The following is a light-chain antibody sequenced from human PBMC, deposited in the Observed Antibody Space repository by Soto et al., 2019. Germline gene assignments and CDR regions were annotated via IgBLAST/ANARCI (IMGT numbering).Light chain of an antibody. J-gene: IGKJ4*01. V-gene: IGKV1-5*01. CDR1: QSISSL. CDR2: DAS. Sequence: DIQMTQSPSSLSASVGDRVTITCRASQSISSLLAWYQQKPGPAPKLLIYDASSVESGVPSRFSGSGSGTEFTLTISGLQPDDFASYYCQQYNSFSLTFGGGTKV. CDR3: QQYNSFSLT.